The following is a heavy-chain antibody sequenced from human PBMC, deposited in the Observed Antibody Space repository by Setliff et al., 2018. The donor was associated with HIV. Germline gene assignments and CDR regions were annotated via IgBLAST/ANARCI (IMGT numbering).Heavy chain of an antibody. V-gene: IGHV1-3*04. Sequence: ASVKVSCKASGYTFTCHTIHWVRQAPGQGLEWMGWINTGNGNTKYSQKFQDRVTITRDTSASTGYMEVNSLRPEDTAVYYCARDRIPKRGYTYREPDFDSWGQGTLVTVSS. CDR3: ARDRIPKRGYTYREPDFDS. J-gene: IGHJ4*02. CDR2: INTGNGNT. D-gene: IGHD3-16*02. CDR1: GYTFTCHT.